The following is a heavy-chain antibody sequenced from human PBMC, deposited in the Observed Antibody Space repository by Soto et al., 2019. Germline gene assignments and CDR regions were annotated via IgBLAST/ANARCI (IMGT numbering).Heavy chain of an antibody. CDR2: IYYSGST. CDR1: GGSISSYF. V-gene: IGHV4-59*01. J-gene: IGHJ5*02. CDR3: ARDGEMFVDFCRSGGGWFGL. D-gene: IGHD3-3*01. Sequence: SETLSHTCTVSGGSISSYFWSWIRQPPGKGLEWIGYIYYSGSTNYNPSLKSRVTISLDTSKNQFSLKLSSVTAADTAVYYCARDGEMFVDFCRSGGGWFGLCGQRSLV.